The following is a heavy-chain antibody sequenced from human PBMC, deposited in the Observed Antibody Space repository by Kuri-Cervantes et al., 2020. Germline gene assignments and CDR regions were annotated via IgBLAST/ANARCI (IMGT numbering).Heavy chain of an antibody. J-gene: IGHJ6*02. V-gene: IGHV1-2*02. Sequence: ASVKVSCKASGYTFTGYYMHWVRQAPGQGLEWMGWINPNSGGTNYAQKFQGRVTMTRDASISTAYMELSRLRSDDTAVYYCARGADGVKNGIYYYGMVVWGQGTMVTVSS. D-gene: IGHD2-8*01. CDR2: INPNSGGT. CDR3: ARGADGVKNGIYYYGMVV. CDR1: GYTFTGYY.